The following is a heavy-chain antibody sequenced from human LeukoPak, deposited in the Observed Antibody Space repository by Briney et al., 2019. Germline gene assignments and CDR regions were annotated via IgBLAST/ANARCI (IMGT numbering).Heavy chain of an antibody. CDR3: AGDKTTGGWYEFDY. Sequence: PGGSLRLSCAASGFTFSDFAMIWVRQPPGKGLEWVSSTFQGGGEIHYADSVRGRFTISRDTSKNTVSLQMNSLRAEDTAVYYCAGDKTTGGWYEFDYWGQGTLVTVSS. J-gene: IGHJ4*02. D-gene: IGHD6-19*01. V-gene: IGHV3-23*01. CDR2: TFQGGGEI. CDR1: GFTFSDFA.